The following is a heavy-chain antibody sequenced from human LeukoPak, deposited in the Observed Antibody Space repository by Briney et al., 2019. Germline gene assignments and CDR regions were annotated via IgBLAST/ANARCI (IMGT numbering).Heavy chain of an antibody. CDR1: GFTVSSNY. Sequence: GGSLRLSCAAYGFTVSSNYMSCVSQAPGKGLEWVSAIYSGGTTYYADSVKGRFTISRDNSKNTLHLQMNSLRAEDTAVYYCARDQYSYAHAAHWGQGTLVTVSS. CDR2: IYSGGTT. CDR3: ARDQYSYAHAAH. D-gene: IGHD5-18*01. J-gene: IGHJ4*02. V-gene: IGHV3-66*01.